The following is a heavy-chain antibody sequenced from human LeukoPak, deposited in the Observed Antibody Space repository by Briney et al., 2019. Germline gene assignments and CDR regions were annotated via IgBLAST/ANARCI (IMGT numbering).Heavy chain of an antibody. D-gene: IGHD3-10*01. V-gene: IGHV3-66*02. CDR2: IYSGGST. Sequence: GGSLRLSCAASGITVSSNYMSWVRQAPGKGLEWVSVIYSGGSTYYADSVKGRFTISRANSKNTLYLQMNSLRAEDTAVYYCARYFFEFGGVTEAYYFDYWGQGTLVTVSS. J-gene: IGHJ4*02. CDR1: GITVSSNY. CDR3: ARYFFEFGGVTEAYYFDY.